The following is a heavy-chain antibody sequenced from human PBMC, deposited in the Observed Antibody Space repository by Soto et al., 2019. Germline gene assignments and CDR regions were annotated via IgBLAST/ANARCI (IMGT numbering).Heavy chain of an antibody. CDR1: GFTVSSHY. V-gene: IGHV3-66*01. CDR3: ARELWGAGN. J-gene: IGHJ4*02. Sequence: EVQLVESGGGLVQPGGSLRLSCAASGFTVSSHYMSWVRQVPGKGLEWVSIIYSGGNTYYADSVKGRFTISRDNSKNTLFLKMNSLRVEDTAVYYCARELWGAGNWGQGTPVTVSS. CDR2: IYSGGNT. D-gene: IGHD3-16*01.